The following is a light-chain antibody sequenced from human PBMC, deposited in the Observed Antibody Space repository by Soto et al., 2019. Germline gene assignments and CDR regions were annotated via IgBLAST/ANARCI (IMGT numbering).Light chain of an antibody. J-gene: IGKJ1*01. CDR2: RAS. CDR3: QQYDNYSRT. Sequence: DIQMTQSPSTLSASVGDRVTITCRASHSISNWLAWYQQKPGKAPKLLIYRASNLEGGVPSRFSGSGFGTEFTLTISGLQPDDFATYYCQQYDNYSRTFGQGTKVDI. V-gene: IGKV1-5*03. CDR1: HSISNW.